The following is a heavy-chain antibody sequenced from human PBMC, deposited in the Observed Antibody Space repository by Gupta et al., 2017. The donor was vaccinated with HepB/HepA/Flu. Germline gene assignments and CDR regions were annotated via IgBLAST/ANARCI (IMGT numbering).Heavy chain of an antibody. Sequence: QLQLQESGPGLVKPLETLSLICTVSGGSVNSNSYYWGWIRQPPGKGLEWIGSIYYSGSTYSNPSLKSRVTIAVDTSRDEFSLKLSSVTAADTAVYYCARHPSHVVETSDAFDMWGQGTTVTVSP. D-gene: IGHD2-21*01. CDR3: ARHPSHVVETSDAFDM. J-gene: IGHJ3*02. CDR2: IYYSGST. CDR1: GGSVNSNSYY. V-gene: IGHV4-39*01.